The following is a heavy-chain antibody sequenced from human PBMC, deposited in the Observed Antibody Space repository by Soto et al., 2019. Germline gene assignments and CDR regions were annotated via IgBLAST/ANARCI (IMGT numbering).Heavy chain of an antibody. Sequence: SEALSLTCIVSGGSIKSYYWSWIRQPPGKGLEWIGYIHYSGATKYRASLNGRLSISVDTSKNQFSLWLNSVTAADTAVYYCARGAYCGTDCFYYFDSWGQGTLVTVSS. J-gene: IGHJ4*02. CDR3: ARGAYCGTDCFYYFDS. D-gene: IGHD2-21*02. CDR2: IHYSGAT. CDR1: GGSIKSYY. V-gene: IGHV4-59*01.